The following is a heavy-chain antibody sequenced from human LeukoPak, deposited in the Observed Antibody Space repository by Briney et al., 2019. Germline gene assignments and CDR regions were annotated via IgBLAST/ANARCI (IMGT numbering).Heavy chain of an antibody. V-gene: IGHV1-18*01. J-gene: IGHJ4*02. CDR2: ISAYNGNT. Sequence: ASVKVSCKASGYTFTNYGISWVRQAPGQGLEWGGWISAYNGNTVYAQEPQGRVTMTTGASTSTAYMELRSLTSDDTAVYYCAKDVWSSRQTIDFDYWGQGTLVTVSS. D-gene: IGHD2-8*02. CDR3: AKDVWSSRQTIDFDY. CDR1: GYTFTNYG.